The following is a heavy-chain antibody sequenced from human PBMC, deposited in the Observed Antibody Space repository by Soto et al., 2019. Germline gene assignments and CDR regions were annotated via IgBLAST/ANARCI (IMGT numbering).Heavy chain of an antibody. D-gene: IGHD6-19*01. CDR1: GFTFSSYG. Sequence: QVQLVESGGGVVQPGRSLRLSCAASGFTFSSYGMYWVRQAPGKGQEWVAVISYDGSNIYYADSVKGRFTISRDNSKNTLYLQMNSLRAEDTAVYYCAKPRSPMGIAVAGTIDYWGLGTLVTVSS. J-gene: IGHJ4*01. V-gene: IGHV3-30*18. CDR2: ISYDGSNI. CDR3: AKPRSPMGIAVAGTIDY.